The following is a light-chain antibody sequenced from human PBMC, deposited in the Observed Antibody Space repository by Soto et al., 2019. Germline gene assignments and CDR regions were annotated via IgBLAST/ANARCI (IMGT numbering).Light chain of an antibody. J-gene: IGKJ1*01. CDR2: DAS. CDR1: QSVSLS. CDR3: QQYSRLWS. V-gene: IGKV3-11*01. Sequence: ESVLTQSPATLSLSPGGRATLSCRASQSVSLSLAWYQQKPGQAPRLLIYDASKRASGFPARFSGSGSGTEFTLTISSLQRDDFGIYYCQQYSRLWSFGQGTKVDIK.